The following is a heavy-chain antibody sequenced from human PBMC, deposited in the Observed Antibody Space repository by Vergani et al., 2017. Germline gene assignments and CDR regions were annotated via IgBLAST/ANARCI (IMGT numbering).Heavy chain of an antibody. V-gene: IGHV3-30*18. Sequence: VQLVESGGGLVQPGRSLRLSCAASGFTFSSYGMHWVRQAPGKGLEWVAVISYDGSNKYYADSVKGRFTISRDNSKNTLYLQMNSLRAEDTAVYYCAKDNRITMVRGVWADYWGQGTLVTVSS. CDR3: AKDNRITMVRGVWADY. CDR1: GFTFSSYG. J-gene: IGHJ4*02. CDR2: ISYDGSNK. D-gene: IGHD3-10*01.